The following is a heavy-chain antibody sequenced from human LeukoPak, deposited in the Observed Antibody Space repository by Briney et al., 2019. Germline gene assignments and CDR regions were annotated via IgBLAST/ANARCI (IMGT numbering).Heavy chain of an antibody. CDR1: GFSFSSYG. J-gene: IGHJ6*04. V-gene: IGHV3-48*04. Sequence: GGSLRLSCAASGFSFSSYGMNWVRQAPGKGLEWVSYISSSGSTIYYADSVKGRFTISRDNAKNSLYLQMNSLRAEDTAVYYCAELGITMIGGVWGKGTTVTISS. CDR2: ISSSGSTI. D-gene: IGHD3-10*02. CDR3: AELGITMIGGV.